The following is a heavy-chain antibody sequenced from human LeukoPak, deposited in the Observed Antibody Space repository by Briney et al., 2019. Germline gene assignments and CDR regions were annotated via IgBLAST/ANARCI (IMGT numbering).Heavy chain of an antibody. V-gene: IGHV1-24*01. Sequence: ASVTVSCKVSGYTLTELSMHWVRQAPGKGLEWMGRFDPEDGETIYAQKLQGRVTMTTDTSTSTAYMELRSLRSDDTAVYYCARDRDGSGYYRIWGQGTLVTVSS. CDR2: FDPEDGET. CDR1: GYTLTELS. J-gene: IGHJ4*02. CDR3: ARDRDGSGYYRI. D-gene: IGHD3-22*01.